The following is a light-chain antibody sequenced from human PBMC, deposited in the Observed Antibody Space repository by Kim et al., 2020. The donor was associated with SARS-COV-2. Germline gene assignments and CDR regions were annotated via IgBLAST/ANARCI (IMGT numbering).Light chain of an antibody. V-gene: IGLV3-19*01. CDR2: GRN. Sequence: SSELTQDPVVSVALGQTVRITCQGDSLRSYYATWYQQKPGQAPVLVIYGRNNRPSGIPDRFSGSASENTASLTISGAQAEDEADFYCQSRDSGGSVIFGGGTQLTVL. J-gene: IGLJ2*01. CDR1: SLRSYY. CDR3: QSRDSGGSVI.